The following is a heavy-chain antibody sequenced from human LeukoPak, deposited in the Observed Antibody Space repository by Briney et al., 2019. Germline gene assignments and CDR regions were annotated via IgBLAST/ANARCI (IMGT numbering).Heavy chain of an antibody. V-gene: IGHV3-23*01. CDR1: GLTFSSYA. J-gene: IGHJ4*02. CDR2: ISASGGST. CDR3: AKGRGYSGYDFFDY. D-gene: IGHD5-12*01. Sequence: GRSLRLSCAASGLTFSSYAMSWVRQTPRNELEWVSAISASGGSTFYADSVKGRFTISRDNSKNTLYLQMNSLRAEDTALYYCAKGRGYSGYDFFDYWGQGTLVTVSS.